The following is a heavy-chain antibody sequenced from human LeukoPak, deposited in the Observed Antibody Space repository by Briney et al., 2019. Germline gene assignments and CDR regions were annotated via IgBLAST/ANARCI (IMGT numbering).Heavy chain of an antibody. J-gene: IGHJ4*02. CDR2: INHSGST. D-gene: IGHD3-22*01. CDR3: ARRRRSSGYSPLYYFDY. CDR1: GGSFSGYY. Sequence: SETLSLTCAVYGGSFSGYYWSWIRQPPGKGLEWIGEINHSGSTNYNPSLKSRVTISVDTSKNQFSLKLSSVTAADTAVYYCARRRRSSGYSPLYYFDYWGQGTLVTVSS. V-gene: IGHV4-34*01.